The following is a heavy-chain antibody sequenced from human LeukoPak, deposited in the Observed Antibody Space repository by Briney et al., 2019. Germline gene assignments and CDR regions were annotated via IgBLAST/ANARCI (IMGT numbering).Heavy chain of an antibody. CDR1: GGSISSYY. V-gene: IGHV4-59*01. Sequence: PSETLSLTCTVSGGSISSYYWSWIRQPPGKGLEWIGYIYYSGSTNYNPSLKSRVTISVDTSKNQFSLKLSSVTAADTAVYYCASQVVPAAPPEYWGQGTLVTVS. D-gene: IGHD2-2*01. J-gene: IGHJ4*02. CDR3: ASQVVPAAPPEY. CDR2: IYYSGST.